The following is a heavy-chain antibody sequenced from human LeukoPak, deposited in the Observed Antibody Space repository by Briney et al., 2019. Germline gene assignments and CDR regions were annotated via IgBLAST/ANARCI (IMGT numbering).Heavy chain of an antibody. D-gene: IGHD6-13*01. J-gene: IGHJ5*02. V-gene: IGHV1-18*01. CDR2: ISAYNGNT. CDR3: ARAVDSSSWYTSFDP. CDR1: GYTFTSYG. Sequence: ASVKVSCKASGYTFTSYGISWVRQAPGQGLEWMGWISAYNGNTNYAQKLQGRVTMTTDTSTSTAYMELRSLRSDDTAVYYCARAVDSSSWYTSFDPWGQGTLVTVSS.